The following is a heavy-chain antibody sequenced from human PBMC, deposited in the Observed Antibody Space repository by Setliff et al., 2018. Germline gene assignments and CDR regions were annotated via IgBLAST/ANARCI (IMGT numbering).Heavy chain of an antibody. V-gene: IGHV4-59*12. Sequence: SETLSLTCTVSGGSISSYYWSWIRQPPGKGLEWIGYIYYSGSTNYNPSLKSRVTISVDTSKNQFSLKLSSVTAADTAVYYCTRDNNPGYRGYWGRFDYWGQGTLVTSP. CDR2: IYYSGST. CDR3: TRDNNPGYRGYWGRFDY. D-gene: IGHD3-16*02. J-gene: IGHJ4*02. CDR1: GGSISSYY.